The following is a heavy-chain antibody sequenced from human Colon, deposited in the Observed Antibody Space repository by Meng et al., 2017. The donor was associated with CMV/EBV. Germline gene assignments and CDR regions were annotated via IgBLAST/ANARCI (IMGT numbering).Heavy chain of an antibody. V-gene: IGHV1-2*02. CDR1: GYIFNAYH. CDR2: IHPSTGGS. J-gene: IGHJ4*02. D-gene: IGHD2-2*01. CDR3: AVLPYISTSMSF. Sequence: ASVKVSCKTSGYIFNAYHIHWVRQAPGQGLEWIGWIHPSTGGSNYAQMFQGRVTFITDASVRTAYMELSSLTSDDTAMYYCAVLPYISTSMSFWGQGTLVTVSS.